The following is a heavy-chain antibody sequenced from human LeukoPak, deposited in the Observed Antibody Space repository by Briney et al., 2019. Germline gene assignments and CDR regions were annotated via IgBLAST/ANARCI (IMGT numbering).Heavy chain of an antibody. V-gene: IGHV4-59*08. CDR1: GGSISRYY. J-gene: IGHJ4*02. D-gene: IGHD4-17*01. CDR2: IYYSGST. Sequence: PSETLSLTCTVSGGSISRYYWSWIRQPPGKGLEWIGYIYYSGSTNYNPSLKSRVTISVDTSKNQFSLKLSSVTAADTAVYYCARHEYYYGDYGWVDYWGQGTLVTVSS. CDR3: ARHEYYYGDYGWVDY.